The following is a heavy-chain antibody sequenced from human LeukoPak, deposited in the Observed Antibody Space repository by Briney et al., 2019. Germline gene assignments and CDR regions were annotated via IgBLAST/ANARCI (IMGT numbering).Heavy chain of an antibody. CDR3: ARADRLHGGPYLIGP. Sequence: ASVKVSCKTSGYSFTDYYMHWMRQAPEQGLELMGWINPNSGGTSSAQKFQGRVTMTRDTSITTVYMEVSWLTSDDTAIYYCARADRLHGGPYLIGPWGQGTLVTVSS. V-gene: IGHV1-2*02. J-gene: IGHJ5*02. D-gene: IGHD2-21*01. CDR2: INPNSGGT. CDR1: GYSFTDYY.